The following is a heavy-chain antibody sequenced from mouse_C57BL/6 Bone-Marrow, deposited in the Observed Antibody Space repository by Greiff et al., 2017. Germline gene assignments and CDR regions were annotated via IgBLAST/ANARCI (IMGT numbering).Heavy chain of an antibody. CDR2: IDPETGGT. CDR1: GYTFTDYE. V-gene: IGHV1-15*01. Sequence: QVQLQQPGAELVRPGASVTLSCKASGYTFTDYEMHWVKQTPVHGLEWIGAIDPETGGTAYNQKFKGKAILTADKSSSTAYMELRSLTSEDSAVYYCTREAPITTVVAPYWGQGTLVTVSA. D-gene: IGHD1-1*01. J-gene: IGHJ3*01. CDR3: TREAPITTVVAPY.